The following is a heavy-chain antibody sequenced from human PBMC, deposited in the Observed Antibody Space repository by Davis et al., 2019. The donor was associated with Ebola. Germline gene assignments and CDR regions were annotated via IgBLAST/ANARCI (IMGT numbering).Heavy chain of an antibody. CDR3: ARGPSITMIVVVIDHWYFDL. Sequence: GESLKISCAASGFTFSSYWMHWVRQAPGKGLEWVSYISSSGSTIYYADSVKGRFTISRDNAKNSLYLQMNSLRAEDTAVYYCARGPSITMIVVVIDHWYFDLWGRGTLVTVSS. CDR2: ISSSGSTI. V-gene: IGHV3-48*04. CDR1: GFTFSSYW. D-gene: IGHD3-22*01. J-gene: IGHJ2*01.